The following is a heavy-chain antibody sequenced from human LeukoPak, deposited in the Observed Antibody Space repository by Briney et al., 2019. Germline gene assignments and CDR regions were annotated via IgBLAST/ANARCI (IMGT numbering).Heavy chain of an antibody. CDR1: GFTFSSYG. CDR2: ISYDGSNK. Sequence: PGRSLRLSCAASGFTFSSYGMHWVRQAPGKGLEWVAVISYDGSNKYYADSVKGRFTISRDNSKNTLYLQMNSLRAEDTAVYYCAKDPRITMVRGSYHPYFDYWGQGTLVTVSS. V-gene: IGHV3-30*18. CDR3: AKDPRITMVRGSYHPYFDY. J-gene: IGHJ4*02. D-gene: IGHD3-10*01.